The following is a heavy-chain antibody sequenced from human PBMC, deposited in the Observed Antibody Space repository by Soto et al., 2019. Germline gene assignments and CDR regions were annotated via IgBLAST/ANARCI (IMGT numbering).Heavy chain of an antibody. V-gene: IGHV3-11*01. J-gene: IGHJ4*02. Sequence: RESLLIGCAVSGFTLSGYYMSWIRQDPWQGLEWVSYISSSGSTIYYADSVKGRFTISRDNAKNSLYLKMNSLRAEDTAVYYCAGGYCSSNSCYPFDYWGQGTMVTVSS. CDR1: GFTLSGYY. CDR2: ISSSGSTI. CDR3: AGGYCSSNSCYPFDY. D-gene: IGHD2-2*01.